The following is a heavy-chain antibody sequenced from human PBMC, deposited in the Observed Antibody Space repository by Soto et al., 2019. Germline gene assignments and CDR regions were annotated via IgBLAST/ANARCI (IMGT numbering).Heavy chain of an antibody. V-gene: IGHV5-10-1*01. Sequence: GESLKISCKGSGYSFTSYWISWVRQMPGKGLEWMGRIDPSDSYTNYSPSFQGHVTISDDKSISTAYLQSSSLKASDTAMYSCARQLPGIAAAVDYWGQGTMVTVSS. CDR2: IDPSDSYT. CDR3: ARQLPGIAAAVDY. D-gene: IGHD6-13*01. J-gene: IGHJ4*02. CDR1: GYSFTSYW.